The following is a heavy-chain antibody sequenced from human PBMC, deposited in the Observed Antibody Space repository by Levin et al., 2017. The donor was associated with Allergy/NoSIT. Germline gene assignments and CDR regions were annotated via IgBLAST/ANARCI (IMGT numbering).Heavy chain of an antibody. V-gene: IGHV3-30*18. CDR1: GFTFSSYG. Sequence: GGSLRLSCAASGFTFSSYGMHWVRQAPGKGLEWVAVISYDGSNKYYADSVKGRFTISRDNSKNTLYLQMNSLRAEDTAVYYCAKGGSNYLTNRQSPRDYYYGMDVWGQGTTVTVSS. CDR2: ISYDGSNK. D-gene: IGHD4-11*01. CDR3: AKGGSNYLTNRQSPRDYYYGMDV. J-gene: IGHJ6*02.